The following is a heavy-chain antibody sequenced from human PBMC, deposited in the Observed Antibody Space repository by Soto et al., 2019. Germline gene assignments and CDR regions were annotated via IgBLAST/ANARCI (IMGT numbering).Heavy chain of an antibody. CDR1: GYTFTSYD. D-gene: IGHD3-22*01. J-gene: IGHJ6*02. CDR2: MNPDSGNT. V-gene: IGHV1-8*01. Sequence: GASVKVSCKASGYTFTSYDINWVRQATGQGLEWMGWMNPDSGNTGFAQKFQGRVTMTSNTSMNTAYMELSSLTYEDTAVYFCARRGDYYDSSGPTFYYYYGMDVWGQGTTVTVSS. CDR3: ARRGDYYDSSGPTFYYYYGMDV.